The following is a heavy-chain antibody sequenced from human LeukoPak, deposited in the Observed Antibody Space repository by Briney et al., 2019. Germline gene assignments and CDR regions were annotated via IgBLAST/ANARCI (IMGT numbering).Heavy chain of an antibody. J-gene: IGHJ5*02. V-gene: IGHV4-4*07. CDR1: GGSISNSY. D-gene: IGHD3-9*01. CDR2: IYISGST. CDR3: ARSDWSNWFDP. Sequence: SETLSLTCTVSGGSISNSYWSWIRQPAGKGLEWIGRIYISGSTNYNPSLKSRVTMSVDTSKDQFSLKLSSVTAADTAVYYCARSDWSNWFDPWGQGTLVTVSS.